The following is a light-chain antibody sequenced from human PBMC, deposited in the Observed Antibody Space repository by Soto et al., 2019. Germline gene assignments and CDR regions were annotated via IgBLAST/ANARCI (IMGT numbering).Light chain of an antibody. CDR3: QQYNNWPWT. V-gene: IGKV3-15*01. CDR1: QSIQSD. J-gene: IGKJ1*01. Sequence: EIMMTQSPATMSVSPGERAALSCRASQSIQSDLAWYQQKPGQGPRRLIYGASTRATGIPVRFSGSGSGTELTLTISRLQSEDFALYFYQQYNNWPWTFGQGTKVEIK. CDR2: GAS.